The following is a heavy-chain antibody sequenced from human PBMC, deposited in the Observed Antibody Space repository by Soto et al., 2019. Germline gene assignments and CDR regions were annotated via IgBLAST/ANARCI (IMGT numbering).Heavy chain of an antibody. Sequence: PGGSLRLSCTASGFTFGDYAMSWVRQAPGKGLEWVGFIRSKAYGGTTEYAATVKGRFTISRDDSKSIAYLQMNSLKTEDTAVYCCIKGLYYGSECYYTSYSYDGKVDWGQGTPVTVSS. CDR2: IRSKAYGGTT. D-gene: IGHD3-10*01. J-gene: IGHJ4*02. CDR3: IKGLYYGSECYYTSYSYDGKVD. CDR1: GFTFGDYA. V-gene: IGHV3-49*04.